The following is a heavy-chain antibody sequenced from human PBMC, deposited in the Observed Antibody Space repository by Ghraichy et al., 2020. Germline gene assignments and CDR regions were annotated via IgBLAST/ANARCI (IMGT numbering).Heavy chain of an antibody. V-gene: IGHV4-59*08. CDR3: AREGYCSTSSCLRKPFDI. Sequence: SETLSLTCTVSGGSINTYSWCWIRLRPREGLERIGFIDYCGSTNYNPSLNRRVTISVDTAKNQFTLTLSSVTAADTAIYYCAREGYCSTSSCLRKPFDIWGPGTMVTGSS. D-gene: IGHD2-2*01. J-gene: IGHJ3*02. CDR2: IDYCGST. CDR1: GGSINTYS.